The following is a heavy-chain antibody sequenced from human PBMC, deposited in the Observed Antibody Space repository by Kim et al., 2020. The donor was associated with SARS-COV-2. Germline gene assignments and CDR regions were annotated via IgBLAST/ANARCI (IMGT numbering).Heavy chain of an antibody. CDR3: ARDVGETGDDYMDG. J-gene: IGHJ6*03. D-gene: IGHD7-27*01. CDR1: GFTFSSYA. V-gene: IGHV3-30-3*01. Sequence: GGSLRLSCAASGFTFSSYAMHWVRQAPGKGLEWVAVISYDGSNKYYADSVKGRFTISRDNSKNTLYLQMNSLRAEDTAVYYCARDVGETGDDYMDGWGKGTTVTVSS. CDR2: ISYDGSNK.